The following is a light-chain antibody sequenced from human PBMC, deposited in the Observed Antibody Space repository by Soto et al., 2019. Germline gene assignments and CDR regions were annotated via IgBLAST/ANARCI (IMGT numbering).Light chain of an antibody. CDR1: QSITRD. CDR3: QQSFLNPWT. V-gene: IGKV1-39*01. J-gene: IGKJ1*01. CDR2: AAT. Sequence: DIQMTQSPSSLSASIGDRVTITCRASQSITRDLSWYQQKPGEAPKLLIYAATGLHSGVSSRFSGSGSGTDFTLTINNLQPEDFATYYCQQSFLNPWTFGPGTKVEIK.